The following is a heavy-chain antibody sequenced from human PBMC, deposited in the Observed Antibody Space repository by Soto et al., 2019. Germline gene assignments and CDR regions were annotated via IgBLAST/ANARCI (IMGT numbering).Heavy chain of an antibody. CDR2: ISSSSSHT. J-gene: IGHJ5*01. CDR3: ARAIWGSSSWWDS. Sequence: QVQLVESGGGLVKPGGSLRLSCAASGFTFSDYYMSWIRQAPGKGLEWVSYISSSSSHTNYADSVKGRFTSSRDNAKNSLYLQMNSLRAEDTAVYYCARAIWGSSSWWDSWGQGTLVTVSS. CDR1: GFTFSDYY. D-gene: IGHD6-13*01. V-gene: IGHV3-11*05.